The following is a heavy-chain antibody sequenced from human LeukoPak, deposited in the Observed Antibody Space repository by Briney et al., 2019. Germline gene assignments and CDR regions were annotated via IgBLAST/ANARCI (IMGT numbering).Heavy chain of an antibody. CDR1: GYSIDSGFY. V-gene: IGHV4-38-2*02. CDR2: IFHSGTT. CDR3: ARVGYSGSYYHAFEI. Sequence: PSETLSLTCTVSGYSIDSGFYWGWIRQPPGKGLGWVANIFHSGTTYFNPSLQSRVTISVDTSKNQFSLKLATVAATDTAVYYCARVGYSGSYYHAFEIWGQGTMVTVSS. J-gene: IGHJ3*02. D-gene: IGHD1-26*01.